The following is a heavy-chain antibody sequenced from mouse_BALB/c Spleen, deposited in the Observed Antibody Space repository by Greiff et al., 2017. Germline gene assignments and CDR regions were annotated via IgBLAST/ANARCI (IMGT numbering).Heavy chain of an antibody. CDR1: GYTFTSYW. D-gene: IGHD2-4*01. Sequence: QVHVKQPGAELVRPGASVKLSCKASGYTFTSYWINWVKQRPGQGLEWIGNIYPSDSYTNYNQKFKDKATLTVDKSSSTAYMQLSSPTSEDSAVYYCTRGLRRDWYFDVWGAGTTVTVSS. CDR2: IYPSDSYT. J-gene: IGHJ1*01. CDR3: TRGLRRDWYFDV. V-gene: IGHV1-69*02.